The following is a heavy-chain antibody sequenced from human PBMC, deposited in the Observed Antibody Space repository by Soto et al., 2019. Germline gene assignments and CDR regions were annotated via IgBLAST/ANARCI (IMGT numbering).Heavy chain of an antibody. CDR2: ISYDGSNK. D-gene: IGHD6-13*01. Sequence: PGGSLRLSCAASGFTFSSYGMHWVRQAPGKGLEWVAVISYDGSNKYYADSVKGRFTISRDNSKNTLYLQMNSLRAEGTAVYYCARHFLIAAAGTSLDYWGQGTLVTVSS. CDR1: GFTFSSYG. CDR3: ARHFLIAAAGTSLDY. V-gene: IGHV3-30*05. J-gene: IGHJ4*02.